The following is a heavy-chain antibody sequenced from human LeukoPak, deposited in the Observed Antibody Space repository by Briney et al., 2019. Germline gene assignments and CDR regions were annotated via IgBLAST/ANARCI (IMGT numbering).Heavy chain of an antibody. J-gene: IGHJ3*02. Sequence: GASVNVSCKASGYTCTGSHMFWVRQAPSQGLEWIGLINPNTVDANYAQKFQGRVTMTRDTAISTAYMELNRLTSADPAVFYCARSQRPGYSTSWYLGAGFDIWGQGTMVIVSS. V-gene: IGHV1-2*02. D-gene: IGHD6-13*01. CDR1: GYTCTGSH. CDR3: ARSQRPGYSTSWYLGAGFDI. CDR2: INPNTVDA.